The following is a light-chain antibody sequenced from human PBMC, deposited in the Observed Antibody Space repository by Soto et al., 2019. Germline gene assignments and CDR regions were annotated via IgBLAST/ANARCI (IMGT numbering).Light chain of an antibody. J-gene: IGLJ1*01. CDR1: SSDVGGYNY. CDR3: CSYAGSYTYV. Sequence: QSALTQPRSVSGSPGQSVTISCTGTSSDVGGYNYVSWYQQHPGKAPKLLIYDVSKRPSGVPVRFSGSKSGNTASLTISGPQAEDEADYYCCSYAGSYTYVFGTGTKV. CDR2: DVS. V-gene: IGLV2-11*01.